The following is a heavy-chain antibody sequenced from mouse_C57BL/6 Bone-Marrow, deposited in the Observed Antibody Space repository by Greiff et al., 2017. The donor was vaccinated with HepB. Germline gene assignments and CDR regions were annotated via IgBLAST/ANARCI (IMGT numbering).Heavy chain of an antibody. CDR3: ASFTTVVATDAMDY. J-gene: IGHJ4*01. CDR2: IFPGSGST. CDR1: GYTFTDYY. Sequence: QVQLQQPGTELVKPGASVKLSCKASGYTFTDYYINWVKQRPGQGLEWIGWIFPGSGSTYYNEKFKGKATLTVDKSSSTAYMLLSSLTSEDSAVYFCASFTTVVATDAMDYWGQGTSVTVSS. D-gene: IGHD1-1*01. V-gene: IGHV1-75*01.